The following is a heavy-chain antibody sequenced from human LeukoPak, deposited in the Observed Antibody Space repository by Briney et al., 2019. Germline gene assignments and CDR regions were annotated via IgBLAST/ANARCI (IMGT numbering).Heavy chain of an antibody. D-gene: IGHD7-27*01. CDR3: ATELTGDSALDY. CDR1: GYTFTGYS. J-gene: IGHJ4*02. Sequence: ASVKVSCKAPGYTFTGYSVHWVQQTPGQGLEWMGWINPNTGGTKYAQKFQGRVTMTRDTSISTAYMDLSRLGSDDTAVYFCATELTGDSALDYWGQGTLVTVSS. CDR2: INPNTGGT. V-gene: IGHV1-2*02.